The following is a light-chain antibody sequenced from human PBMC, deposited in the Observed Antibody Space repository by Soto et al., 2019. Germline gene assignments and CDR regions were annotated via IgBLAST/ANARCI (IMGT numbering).Light chain of an antibody. CDR1: QSLIHSDGNTY. J-gene: IGKJ1*01. CDR3: MQGTHWPWT. Sequence: DVVMTQSPLSLPVTLGQPASISCRSSQSLIHSDGNTYLSWFQQRPGQSPRRLIYEVSDRDSGVPDRFTGSVSGTDFTLKISRVEAEDVGVXXXMQGTHWPWTFGQGTEVEIK. V-gene: IGKV2-30*02. CDR2: EVS.